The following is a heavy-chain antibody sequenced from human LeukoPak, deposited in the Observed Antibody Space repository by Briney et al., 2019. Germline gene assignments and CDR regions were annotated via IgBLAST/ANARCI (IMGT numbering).Heavy chain of an antibody. CDR1: GFTFSSYA. J-gene: IGHJ4*02. Sequence: GGSLRLSCAASGFTFSSYAMSWVRQAPGKGLEWVSAISGSRGTTYYADSVKGRFTISRDNSKNTLYLQMNSLRAEDTAVYYCAKDGMGIRPHYWGQGTLVTVSS. V-gene: IGHV3-23*01. CDR2: ISGSRGTT. D-gene: IGHD7-27*01. CDR3: AKDGMGIRPHY.